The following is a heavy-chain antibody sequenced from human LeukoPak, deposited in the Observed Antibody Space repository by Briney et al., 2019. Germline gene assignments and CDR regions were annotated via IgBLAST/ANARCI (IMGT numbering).Heavy chain of an antibody. CDR1: GYTFTGYY. V-gene: IGHV1-2*06. D-gene: IGHD2-15*01. Sequence: ASVKVSCKASGYTFTGYYMHWVRQAPGQGLEWMGRINPNSGGTNYAQKFQGRVTMTRDTSISTAYMELSRLRSDDTAVYYCATSKSRGYCSGSSCYSGNDFWGQGTLVTVSS. J-gene: IGHJ4*02. CDR2: INPNSGGT. CDR3: ATSKSRGYCSGSSCYSGNDF.